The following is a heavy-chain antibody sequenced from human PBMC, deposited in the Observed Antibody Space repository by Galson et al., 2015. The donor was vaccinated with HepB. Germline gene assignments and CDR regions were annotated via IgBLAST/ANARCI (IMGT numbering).Heavy chain of an antibody. CDR2: IFMTGKT. Sequence: SLRLSCAASGFNVSGTYMTWIRQAPGKGLEWVSLIFMTGKTFYGDSVNGRFTISRDNSQNTLYLQMDSLRVEDTGMSYCARARGPKTQDAFDIWGQGTMVTVSS. D-gene: IGHD3-16*01. CDR1: GFNVSGTY. J-gene: IGHJ3*02. CDR3: ARARGPKTQDAFDI. V-gene: IGHV3-53*01.